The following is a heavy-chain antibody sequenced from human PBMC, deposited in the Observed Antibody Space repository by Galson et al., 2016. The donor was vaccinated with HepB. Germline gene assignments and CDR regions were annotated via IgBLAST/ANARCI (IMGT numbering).Heavy chain of an antibody. CDR1: GFTFTNHA. CDR3: AKWGIHIVNHYNIDV. Sequence: SLRLSCAASGFTFTNHAMTWVRQAPGKGLEWVSNIIGSGSSTYYADSVKGRFTISRDNYKNTLYLQMNSLRAEDTAVYYCAKWGIHIVNHYNIDVWGKGTPVTVSS. V-gene: IGHV3-23*01. D-gene: IGHD3-16*01. J-gene: IGHJ6*03. CDR2: IIGSGSST.